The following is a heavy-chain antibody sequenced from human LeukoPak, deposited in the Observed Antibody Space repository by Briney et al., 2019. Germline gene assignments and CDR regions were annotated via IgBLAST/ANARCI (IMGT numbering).Heavy chain of an antibody. CDR1: GFTFSSYS. D-gene: IGHD3-10*01. J-gene: IGHJ4*02. CDR3: ARASPAPSWFGESPYYFDY. V-gene: IGHV3-48*04. CDR2: ISSSSSTI. Sequence: PGGSLRLSCAASGFTFSSYSMNWVRQAPGKGLEWVSYISSSSSTIYYADSVKGRFTISRDNAKNSLYLQMNSLRAEDTAVYYCARASPAPSWFGESPYYFDYWGQGTLVTVSS.